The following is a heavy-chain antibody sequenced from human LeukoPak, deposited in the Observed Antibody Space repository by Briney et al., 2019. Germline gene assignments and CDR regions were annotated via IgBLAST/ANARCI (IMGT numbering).Heavy chain of an antibody. J-gene: IGHJ4*02. CDR3: ARALLRYFDWLCLGY. V-gene: IGHV1-46*03. Sequence: ASVKVSCKASGYTLTSYYMHWVRQAPGQGLEWMGIINPSGGSTSYAQKFQGRVTMTRDTSTSTVYMELSSLRSEDTAVYYCARALLRYFDWLCLGYWGQGTLVTVSS. CDR2: INPSGGST. CDR1: GYTLTSYY. D-gene: IGHD3-9*01.